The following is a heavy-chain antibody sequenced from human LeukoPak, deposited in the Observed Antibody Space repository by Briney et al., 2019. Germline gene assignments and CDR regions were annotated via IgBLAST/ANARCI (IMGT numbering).Heavy chain of an antibody. CDR3: ASLKVPGHFDY. V-gene: IGHV4-39*01. D-gene: IGHD2/OR15-2a*01. Sequence: GSLRLSCAASGFTFSSYWMGWIRQPPGKGLEWIANIYYTGSTYYNPSLKNRVTISVDTSKNQFSLKVMSVTAADTAVYYCASLKVPGHFDYWGQGTLVTLSS. CDR1: GFTFSSYW. CDR2: IYYTGST. J-gene: IGHJ4*02.